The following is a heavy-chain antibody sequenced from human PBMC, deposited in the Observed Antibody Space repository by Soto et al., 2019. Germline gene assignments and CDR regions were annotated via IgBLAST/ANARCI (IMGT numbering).Heavy chain of an antibody. CDR3: ARAQPGSKVRTRSDYGMDV. Sequence: QVQLVQSGAEVKKPGSSVKVSCKASGGTFSSYAISWVRQAPGQGLEWMGGIIPIFGTANYAQKFQGRVTITADESTSTAYMELSSLRSEDTAVYYCARAQPGSKVRTRSDYGMDVWGQGTTVTVSS. D-gene: IGHD4-17*01. V-gene: IGHV1-69*12. J-gene: IGHJ6*02. CDR2: IIPIFGTA. CDR1: GGTFSSYA.